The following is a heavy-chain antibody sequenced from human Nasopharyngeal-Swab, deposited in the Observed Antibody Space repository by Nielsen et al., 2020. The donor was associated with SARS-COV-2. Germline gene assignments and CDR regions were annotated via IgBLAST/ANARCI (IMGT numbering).Heavy chain of an antibody. V-gene: IGHV1-69*13. J-gene: IGHJ4*02. CDR2: IIPIFGTA. Sequence: SVTVSCKASGGTFSSYAISWVRQAPGQGLEWMGGIIPIFGTANYAQKFQGRVTITADESTSSAYMELSSLRSEDTAVYYCARGTEVGATKNFDYWGQGTLVTVSS. D-gene: IGHD1-26*01. CDR1: GGTFSSYA. CDR3: ARGTEVGATKNFDY.